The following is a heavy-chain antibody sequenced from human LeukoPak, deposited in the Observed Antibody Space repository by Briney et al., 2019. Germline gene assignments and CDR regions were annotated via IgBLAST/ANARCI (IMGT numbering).Heavy chain of an antibody. Sequence: ASVKVSCKASGYTFTGYYMHWVRQAPGQGLEWMGWINPNSGGTNYAQKFQGRVTMTRDTSISTAYMELSRLRSDDTAVYYCARDRYYYDSSGYLDYWGQGTLVTVSP. D-gene: IGHD3-22*01. CDR2: INPNSGGT. J-gene: IGHJ4*02. CDR1: GYTFTGYY. V-gene: IGHV1-2*02. CDR3: ARDRYYYDSSGYLDY.